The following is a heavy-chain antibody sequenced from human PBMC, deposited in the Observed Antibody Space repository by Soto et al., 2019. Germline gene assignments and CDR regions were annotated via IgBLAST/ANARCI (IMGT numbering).Heavy chain of an antibody. J-gene: IGHJ6*03. Sequence: VSCKASGYTFTSYDINWVRQATGQGLEWMGWMNPNSGNTGYAQKFQGRVTMTRNTSISTAYMELSSLRSEDTAVYYCATWEGNYYGSGSYLIRDYYYYYMDVWGKGTTVTVSS. CDR3: ATWEGNYYGSGSYLIRDYYYYYMDV. CDR1: GYTFTSYD. CDR2: MNPNSGNT. D-gene: IGHD3-10*01. V-gene: IGHV1-8*01.